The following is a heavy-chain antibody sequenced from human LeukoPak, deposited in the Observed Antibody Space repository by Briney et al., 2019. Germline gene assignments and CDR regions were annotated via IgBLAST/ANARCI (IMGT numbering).Heavy chain of an antibody. D-gene: IGHD4-17*01. V-gene: IGHV4-39*01. Sequence: SETLSLTCTVSGGSISSSSYYWGWIRQPPGKGLEWIGSIYYSGSTYYNPSLKSRVTISVDTSKNQFSLKLSFVTAADTAVYYCARRSGTTVTTRYFDYWGQGTLVTVSS. CDR1: GGSISSSSYY. J-gene: IGHJ4*02. CDR2: IYYSGST. CDR3: ARRSGTTVTTRYFDY.